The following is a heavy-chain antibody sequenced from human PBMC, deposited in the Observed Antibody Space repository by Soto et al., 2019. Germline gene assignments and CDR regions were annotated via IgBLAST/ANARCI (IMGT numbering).Heavy chain of an antibody. D-gene: IGHD6-6*01. Sequence: QVQLVQSGGGVIQPGKSLRLSCAASGITFTTYGIHWVRQTPGKGLEWVAVVSYDGSHKYYADSAKGRFTISRDDSKNTLYLQMNSLRVEDTAVYYCAKEMYPRTVLDSSSPWGDYWGQGTLVTVSS. V-gene: IGHV3-30*18. CDR1: GITFTTYG. CDR3: AKEMYPRTVLDSSSPWGDY. CDR2: VSYDGSHK. J-gene: IGHJ4*02.